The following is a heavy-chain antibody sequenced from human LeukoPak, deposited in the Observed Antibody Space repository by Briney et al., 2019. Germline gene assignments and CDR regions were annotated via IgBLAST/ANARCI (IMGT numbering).Heavy chain of an antibody. J-gene: IGHJ6*02. CDR2: ISSSSSYI. D-gene: IGHD5-24*01. CDR3: AKSLGGGYNPYGMDV. CDR1: GFTFSSYS. V-gene: IGHV3-21*01. Sequence: GGSLRLSCAASGFTFSSYSMNWVRQAPGKGLEWVSSISSSSSYIYYADSVKGRFTISRDNAKNSLYLQMNSLRAEDTAVYYCAKSLGGGYNPYGMDVWGQGTTVTVSS.